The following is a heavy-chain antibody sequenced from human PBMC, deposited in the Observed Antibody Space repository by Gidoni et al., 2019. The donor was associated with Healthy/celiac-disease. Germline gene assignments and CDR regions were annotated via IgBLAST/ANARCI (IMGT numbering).Heavy chain of an antibody. CDR3: ARLGYCSSTSCSGGYFDY. V-gene: IGHV4-39*01. D-gene: IGHD2-2*01. Sequence: STYYNPSLKSRVTISVDTSKNQFSLKLSSVTAADTAVYYCARLGYCSSTSCSGGYFDYWGQGTLVTVSS. J-gene: IGHJ4*02. CDR2: ST.